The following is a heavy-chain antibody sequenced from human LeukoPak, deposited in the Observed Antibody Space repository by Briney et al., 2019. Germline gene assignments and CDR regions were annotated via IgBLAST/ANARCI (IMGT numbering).Heavy chain of an antibody. J-gene: IGHJ6*02. CDR3: ARSGSDYYGMDV. CDR1: GFTVSSNH. D-gene: IGHD5-12*01. Sequence: PGGSLRLSCAASGFTVSSNHMSWVRQTPGKGLEWVSVIYSGGSTYYLDSVKGRFTISRDNSKNTLYLQTNSLRAEDTAVYYCARSGSDYYGMDVWGQGTTVTVSS. V-gene: IGHV3-53*01. CDR2: IYSGGST.